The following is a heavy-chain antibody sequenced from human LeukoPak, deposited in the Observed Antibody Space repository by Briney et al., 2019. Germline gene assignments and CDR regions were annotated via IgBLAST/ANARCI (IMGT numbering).Heavy chain of an antibody. D-gene: IGHD6-13*01. Sequence: AGGSLRLSCAASGFTFSSYSMTWVRQAPGKGPEWVSYIDPSSSSIYYADTVKGRFTISRDNAKRSLHLQMNSLRDEDTAVYYCARAAYNSSPDYWGQGTLVTVSS. CDR2: IDPSSSSI. CDR3: ARAAYNSSPDY. CDR1: GFTFSSYS. V-gene: IGHV3-48*02. J-gene: IGHJ4*02.